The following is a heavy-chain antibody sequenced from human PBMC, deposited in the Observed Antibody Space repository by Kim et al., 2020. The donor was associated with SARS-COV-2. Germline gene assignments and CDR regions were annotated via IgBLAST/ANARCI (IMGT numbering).Heavy chain of an antibody. Sequence: GGSLRLSCAVSGFSLRYNWMSWVRQAPGKGLEWVAMKKGAGSEEHYVYSVKSRFTMSRDNAKNSLYLQMSRLRTEDTAIYYCAALDTVQVPGGIWGQGTLVTVSS. D-gene: IGHD3-10*01. CDR2: KKGAGSEE. J-gene: IGHJ4*02. V-gene: IGHV3-7*01. CDR1: GFSLRYNW. CDR3: AALDTVQVPGGI.